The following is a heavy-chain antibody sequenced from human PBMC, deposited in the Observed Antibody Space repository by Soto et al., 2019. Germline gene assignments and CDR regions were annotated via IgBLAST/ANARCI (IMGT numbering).Heavy chain of an antibody. D-gene: IGHD3-3*01. Sequence: QVQLVQSGAEVKKPGSSVKVSCRASGGTFSNYAISWVRQAPGQGLEWMGGIVPAFGTPNYAQNLQGRITITAYDSTTTVYMDLSSLRSEDTAVYYCARGATIFGVAAYSYYEMEVWGQGTTVTVSS. J-gene: IGHJ6*02. CDR1: GGTFSNYA. V-gene: IGHV1-69*01. CDR3: ARGATIFGVAAYSYYEMEV. CDR2: IVPAFGTP.